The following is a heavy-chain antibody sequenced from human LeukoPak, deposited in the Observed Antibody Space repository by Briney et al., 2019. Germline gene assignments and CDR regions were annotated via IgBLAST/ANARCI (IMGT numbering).Heavy chain of an antibody. D-gene: IGHD2-2*01. J-gene: IGHJ4*02. CDR1: GGTFSSYA. Sequence: GASVKVSCKASGGTFSSYAISWVRQAPGQGLEWMGRIIPILGIANYAQKFQGRVTITADKSTSTAYMELSSLRSEDTAVYYCAREVVPAAIPPHPYYFDYWGQGTLVAVSS. V-gene: IGHV1-69*04. CDR2: IIPILGIA. CDR3: AREVVPAAIPPHPYYFDY.